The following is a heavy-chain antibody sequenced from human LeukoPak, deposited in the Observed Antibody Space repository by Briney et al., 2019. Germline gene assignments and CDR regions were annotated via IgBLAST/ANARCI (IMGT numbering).Heavy chain of an antibody. CDR3: ARDDQWLVGDY. CDR2: INPNSGGT. CDR1: GYTFTGYY. Sequence: ASVKVSCKASGYTFTGYYMHWVRQAPGQGLEWMGWINPNSGGTNYAQEFQGRVTMTRDTSISTAYMELSRLRSDDTAVYYCARDDQWLVGDYWGQGTLVTVSS. D-gene: IGHD6-19*01. V-gene: IGHV1-2*02. J-gene: IGHJ4*02.